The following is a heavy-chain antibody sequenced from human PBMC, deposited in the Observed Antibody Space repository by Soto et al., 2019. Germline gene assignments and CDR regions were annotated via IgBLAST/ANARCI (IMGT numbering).Heavy chain of an antibody. D-gene: IGHD2-15*01. CDR1: GFTVSNNY. J-gene: IGHJ4*02. V-gene: IGHV3-53*01. Sequence: VGSLRLSCVASGFTVSNNYMSWVRQAPGRGLEWVSAIPNTGSTYYAGSVKGRSTISRDSSTNTLYLEVNSLRADDTAVYYCAKVNVVVVAATFEYEYYFDYCGQRTLVTVSS. CDR2: IPNTGST. CDR3: AKVNVVVVAATFEYEYYFDY.